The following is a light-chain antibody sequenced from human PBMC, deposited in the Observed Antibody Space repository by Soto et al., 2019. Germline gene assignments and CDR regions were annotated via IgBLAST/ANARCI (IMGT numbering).Light chain of an antibody. CDR1: QIISTR. CDR2: DAS. Sequence: DIQVTQSPSTLSASVVDRVTITFLASQIISTRLAWYQQQPGKAPKVLISDASSLESGVPSRFSGSGSATEFILTISSLQPDDFATYHCQHSGGVWKCGQGTKGDIK. V-gene: IGKV1-5*01. J-gene: IGKJ1*01. CDR3: QHSGGVWK.